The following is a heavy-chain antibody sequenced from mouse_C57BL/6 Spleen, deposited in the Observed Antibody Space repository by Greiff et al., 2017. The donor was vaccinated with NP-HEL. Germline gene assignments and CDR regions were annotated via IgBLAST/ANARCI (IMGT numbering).Heavy chain of an antibody. CDR2: IDPSDSYT. CDR1: GYTFTSYW. D-gene: IGHD1-1*01. CDR3: AREVTTVVGDY. J-gene: IGHJ2*01. V-gene: IGHV1-69*01. Sequence: QVQLQQPGAELVMPGASVKLSCKASGYTFTSYWMHWVKQRPGQGLEWIGEIDPSDSYTNYNQKFKGKSTLTVDKSSSTAYMQLSSLTSEDSAVYYCAREVTTVVGDYWGQGTTLTVSS.